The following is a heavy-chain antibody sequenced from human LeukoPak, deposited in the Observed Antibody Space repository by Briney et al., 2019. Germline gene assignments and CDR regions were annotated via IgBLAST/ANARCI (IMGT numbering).Heavy chain of an antibody. D-gene: IGHD2-2*01. CDR3: ARPRYCSSTSCYEVDP. CDR1: GGSISSSSYY. J-gene: IGHJ5*02. CDR2: IYYSGST. V-gene: IGHV4-39*07. Sequence: PSETLSLTCTVSGGSISSSSYYWGWIRQPPGKGLEWIGSIYYSGSTNYNPSLKSRVTISVDTSKNQFSLKLSPVTAADTAVYYCARPRYCSSTSCYEVDPWGQGTLVTVSS.